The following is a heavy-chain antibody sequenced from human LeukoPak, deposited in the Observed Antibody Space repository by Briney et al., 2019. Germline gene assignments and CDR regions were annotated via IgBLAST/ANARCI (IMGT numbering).Heavy chain of an antibody. V-gene: IGHV3-15*01. CDR1: GFTFSSYA. CDR2: IKSKTDGGTT. J-gene: IGHJ6*03. CDR3: ASTYPSSWWGFDYYYYYMDV. D-gene: IGHD6-13*01. Sequence: GGSLRLSCAASGFTFSSYAMTWVRQAPGKGLEWVGRIKSKTDGGTTDYAAPVKGRFTISRDDSKNTLYLQMNSLRAEDTAVYYCASTYPSSWWGFDYYYYYMDVWGKGTTVTVSS.